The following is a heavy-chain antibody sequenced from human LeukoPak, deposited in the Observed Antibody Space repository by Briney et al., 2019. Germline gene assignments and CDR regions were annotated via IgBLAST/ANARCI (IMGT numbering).Heavy chain of an antibody. CDR1: GFTFSSYA. J-gene: IGHJ5*02. CDR2: IYYSGST. Sequence: LRLSCAASGFTFSSYAMHWVRQAPGKGLEWIGSIYYSGSTYYNPSLKSRVTISVDTSKNQFSLKLSSVTAADTAVYYCARVIQWRFDPWGQGTLVTVSS. V-gene: IGHV4-39*07. D-gene: IGHD6-19*01. CDR3: ARVIQWRFDP.